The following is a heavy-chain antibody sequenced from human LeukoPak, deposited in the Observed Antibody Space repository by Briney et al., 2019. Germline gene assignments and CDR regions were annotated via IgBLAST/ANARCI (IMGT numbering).Heavy chain of an antibody. CDR1: GFTFSSYA. D-gene: IGHD6-13*01. V-gene: IGHV3-23*01. CDR2: ISGSGGST. CDR3: AKDGGRGSYSSSWYRSVFDY. J-gene: IGHJ4*02. Sequence: PGGSLRLSCAASGFTFSSYAMNWVRQAPGKGLEWVSAISGSGGSTYYADSVKGRFTISRDNSKNTLYLQMNSLRAEDTAVYYCAKDGGRGSYSSSWYRSVFDYWGQGTLVTVSS.